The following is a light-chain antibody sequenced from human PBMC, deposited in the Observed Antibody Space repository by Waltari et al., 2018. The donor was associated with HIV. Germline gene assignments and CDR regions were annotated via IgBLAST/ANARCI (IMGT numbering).Light chain of an antibody. CDR1: SSNIGSNY. Sequence: QSVLTQPPSASGTPGQRVTISCSGSSSNIGSNYVYCYQQLPGTAPKLLIYRSNQRPTGVPDRFSGSKSGTSASLAISGLRSEDEADYYCAAWDDSLSGPVFGGGTKLTVL. J-gene: IGLJ3*02. CDR2: RSN. CDR3: AAWDDSLSGPV. V-gene: IGLV1-47*01.